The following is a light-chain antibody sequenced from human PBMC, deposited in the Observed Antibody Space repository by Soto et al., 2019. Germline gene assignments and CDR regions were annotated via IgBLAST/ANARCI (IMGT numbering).Light chain of an antibody. CDR2: GAS. CDR1: SAVSSIY. J-gene: IGKJ4*01. CDR3: QQYESSLT. Sequence: VLTQSPGTLSLSPGERATLSCRASSAVSSIYLAWYQQKPGQAPSLLIYGASSRATGIPDRFSGSGSGTDFTLTISRLEPEDFGVYYCQQYESSLTFGGGTKVDIK. V-gene: IGKV3-20*01.